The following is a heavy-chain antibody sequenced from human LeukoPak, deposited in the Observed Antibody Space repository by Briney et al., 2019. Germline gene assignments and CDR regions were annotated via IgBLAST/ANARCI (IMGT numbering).Heavy chain of an antibody. CDR3: AKSPVLRYFDWLQPPDY. D-gene: IGHD3-9*01. Sequence: GGSLRLSCAASGFTFSSYGMHWVRQAPGKGLEWVAFIRYDGSNKYYADSVKGRFTISRDNSKNTLYLQMNRLRAEDTAVYYCAKSPVLRYFDWLQPPDYWGQGTLVTVSS. J-gene: IGHJ4*02. CDR2: IRYDGSNK. CDR1: GFTFSSYG. V-gene: IGHV3-30*02.